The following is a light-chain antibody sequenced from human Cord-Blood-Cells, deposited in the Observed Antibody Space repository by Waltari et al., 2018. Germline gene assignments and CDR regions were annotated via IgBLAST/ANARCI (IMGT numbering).Light chain of an antibody. V-gene: IGLV3-1*01. J-gene: IGLJ1*01. CDR3: QAWDSSTAGV. Sequence: SYELTKPPSVSVSPGQTASIPCSGDKLGDKYACWYQQKPGQSPVLVIYQDSKRPSGIPERFSGSNSGNTATLTISGTQAMDEADYYCQAWDSSTAGVFGTGTKVTVL. CDR1: KLGDKY. CDR2: QDS.